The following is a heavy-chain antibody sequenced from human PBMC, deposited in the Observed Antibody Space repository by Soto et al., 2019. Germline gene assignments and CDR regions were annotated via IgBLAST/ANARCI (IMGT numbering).Heavy chain of an antibody. CDR2: IDPSGGST. D-gene: IGHD5-18*01. Sequence: ASVKVSCKASGYTCTSYYIHWVRQAPGQGREWMGIIDPSGGSTRYAQKYQGRVTMTRGTSTSTVYMELSSPRSEDTAVYFCAREPPTANSNALFNGMDVWGEGATVTV. J-gene: IGHJ6*02. CDR1: GYTCTSYY. CDR3: AREPPTANSNALFNGMDV. V-gene: IGHV1-46*01.